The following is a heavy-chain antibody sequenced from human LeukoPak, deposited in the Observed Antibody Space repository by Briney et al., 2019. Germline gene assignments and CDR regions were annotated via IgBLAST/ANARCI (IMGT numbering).Heavy chain of an antibody. D-gene: IGHD2-2*01. Sequence: GASVKVSCKASGYTFTGYYIHWVRQAPGQGLEWMGWINPNSGDTKYEQRFQGRVTMTRDTSTSTAYMELTRLRSDDAAVYFCARDGSWSSISYSDYWGQGTLVTVSS. V-gene: IGHV1-2*02. J-gene: IGHJ4*02. CDR3: ARDGSWSSISYSDY. CDR2: INPNSGDT. CDR1: GYTFTGYY.